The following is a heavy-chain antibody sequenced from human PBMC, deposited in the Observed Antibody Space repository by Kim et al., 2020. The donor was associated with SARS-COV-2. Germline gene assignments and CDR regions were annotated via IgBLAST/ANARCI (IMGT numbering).Heavy chain of an antibody. CDR3: AKGHGDH. V-gene: IGHV3-23*01. Sequence: GGDPFSADALKGRFTISGDNSKRTLYLQMNSLGADDTAIYYCAKGHGDHWGQGTLVTVSS. CDR2: GGDP. J-gene: IGHJ4*02.